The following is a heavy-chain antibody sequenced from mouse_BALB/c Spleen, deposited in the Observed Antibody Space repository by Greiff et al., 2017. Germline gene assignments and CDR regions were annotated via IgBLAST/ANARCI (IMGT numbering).Heavy chain of an antibody. Sequence: EVQRVESGPELVKPGASVKMSCKASGYTFTSYVMHWVKQKPGQGLEWIGYINPYNDGTKYNEKFKGKATLTSDKSSSTAYMELSSLTSEDSAVYYCAREGHRSWFAYWGQGTLVTVSA. D-gene: IGHD3-3*01. CDR3: AREGHRSWFAY. V-gene: IGHV1-14*01. CDR1: GYTFTSYV. J-gene: IGHJ3*01. CDR2: INPYNDGT.